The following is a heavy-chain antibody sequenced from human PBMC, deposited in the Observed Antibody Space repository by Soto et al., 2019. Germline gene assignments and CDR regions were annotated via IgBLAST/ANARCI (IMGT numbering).Heavy chain of an antibody. D-gene: IGHD4-17*01. V-gene: IGHV3-7*01. CDR1: GFTFSSYW. CDR2: IKQDGSEK. Sequence: EVQLVESGGGLVQPGGSLRLSCAASGFTFSSYWMSWVRQAPGKGLEWVANIKQDGSEKYYVDSVKGRFTISRDNAKNPLSPQMNGLRAEHTAVYYCAREGMTTASAYYYYYGMDVWGQGTTVTVSS. J-gene: IGHJ6*02. CDR3: AREGMTTASAYYYYYGMDV.